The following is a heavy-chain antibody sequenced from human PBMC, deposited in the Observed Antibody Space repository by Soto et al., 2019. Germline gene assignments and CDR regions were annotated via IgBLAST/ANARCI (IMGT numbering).Heavy chain of an antibody. CDR1: GYTLSCYG. J-gene: IGHJ5*02. D-gene: IGHD1-26*01. CDR2: TCASNRQP. V-gene: IGHV1-18*04. CDR3: ARDLRAHGTYKNWFEP. Sequence: ASPKVPCTPFGYTLSCYGNYWVPQSPGLGLVLMGWTCASNRQPHYAQELQGRVTMTTDTARSTAYMELWCLRSDDTAVYYCARDLRAHGTYKNWFEPWG.